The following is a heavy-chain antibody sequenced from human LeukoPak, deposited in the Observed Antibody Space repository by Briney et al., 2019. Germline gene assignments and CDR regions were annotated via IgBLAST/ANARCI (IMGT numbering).Heavy chain of an antibody. CDR2: ISDDGGST. CDR3: AKVLITVFGVVRYDAFDV. J-gene: IGHJ3*01. CDR1: GFTFSNYA. D-gene: IGHD3-3*01. V-gene: IGHV3-23*01. Sequence: GSLRLSCVASGFTFSNYAMSWVRQAPGKGLEWVSAISDDGGSTYYADSVKGRFTISRDNSKNTLYLQMNSLRAGDTAIYYCAKVLITVFGVVRYDAFDVWGQGTMVTVSS.